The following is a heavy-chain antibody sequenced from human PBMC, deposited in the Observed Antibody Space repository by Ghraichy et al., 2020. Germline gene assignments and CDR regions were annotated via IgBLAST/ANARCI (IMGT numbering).Heavy chain of an antibody. Sequence: ASVKVSCKASGYSFTSYQISWVRQAPGKGLEWMGWISPYNHYTNYAREFQGRVTMTTDTSTSTAYMEVRSLRSDDTAVYYCARDRSAYNYGYDFWGQGTLVAVSS. CDR2: ISPYNHYT. D-gene: IGHD5-18*01. CDR1: GYSFTSYQ. CDR3: ARDRSAYNYGYDF. V-gene: IGHV1-18*01. J-gene: IGHJ4*02.